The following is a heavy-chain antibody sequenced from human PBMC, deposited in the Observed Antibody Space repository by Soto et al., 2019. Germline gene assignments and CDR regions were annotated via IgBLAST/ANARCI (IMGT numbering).Heavy chain of an antibody. CDR1: GYTFTKCD. D-gene: IGHD3-22*01. CDR2: ISAYNGTT. J-gene: IGHJ4*02. CDR3: ARDTACYYDSSGYYYRRYFDY. V-gene: IGHV1-18*01. Sequence: ASVKVSFKASGYTFTKCDISGGRRAPGQGHEFQGWISAYNGTTNYAQKLQGRVTMTTDTSTSTAYMERWSLRSDDTAVYYCARDTACYYDSSGYYYRRYFDYWGQGTLVTV.